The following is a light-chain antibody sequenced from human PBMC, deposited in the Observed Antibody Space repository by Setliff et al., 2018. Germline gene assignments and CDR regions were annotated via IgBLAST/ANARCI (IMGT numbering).Light chain of an antibody. V-gene: IGKV3D-20*01. CDR2: DTS. Sequence: EIVLTQSPGTLSLSPGERATLSCRASQSVSKNYLVWYQQRPGLAPRALIYDTSTRGTGIPDRFSGSGSGTDFTLTISRLEPEDFAVYYCQQYGSSPITFGQGTRLEIK. J-gene: IGKJ5*01. CDR1: QSVSKNY. CDR3: QQYGSSPIT.